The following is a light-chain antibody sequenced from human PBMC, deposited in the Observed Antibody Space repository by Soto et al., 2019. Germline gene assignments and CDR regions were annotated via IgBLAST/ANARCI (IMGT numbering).Light chain of an antibody. V-gene: IGKV3-20*01. J-gene: IGKJ1*01. Sequence: IMSQHPPCMLVLPPERTTTLSYTVYQTIASNNLAWYQQKPGQSPRLLIYGASSRARGIPDRFTGSGSGTDFILTISRLEPEDFAVYYCQQYGSSPRTFGQGTKVDI. CDR1: QTIASNN. CDR2: GAS. CDR3: QQYGSSPRT.